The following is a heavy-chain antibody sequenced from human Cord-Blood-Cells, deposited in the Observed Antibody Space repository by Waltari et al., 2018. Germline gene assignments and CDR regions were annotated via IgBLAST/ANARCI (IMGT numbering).Heavy chain of an antibody. D-gene: IGHD3-9*01. Sequence: EVQLVESGGGLVQPGGSLRLSCAASGFTFSSYWMSWVRQAPGKGLGWVANIKQDGSGKYYVDSVKCRCTISRDNAKNSLYLQMNSLRAEDTAVYYCARPQYYDILTGYHDAFDIWGQGTMVTVSS. CDR3: ARPQYYDILTGYHDAFDI. V-gene: IGHV3-7*01. J-gene: IGHJ3*02. CDR1: GFTFSSYW. CDR2: IKQDGSGK.